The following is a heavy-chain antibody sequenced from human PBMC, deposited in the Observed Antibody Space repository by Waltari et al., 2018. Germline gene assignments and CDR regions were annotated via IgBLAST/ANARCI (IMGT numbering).Heavy chain of an antibody. D-gene: IGHD3-22*01. Sequence: QLQLPESGTGLVKTTETLSLTCTVPGRSISSSNYYWGWIRQHPGMGLEWIGSIYYSGSTYYNPSLKSRVTISVDTSKNQFYLKLNSVTAADTAVHYCARSGYYDSSGYYWWFDPWGQGTLVTVSS. CDR1: GRSISSSNYY. CDR2: IYYSGST. CDR3: ARSGYYDSSGYYWWFDP. J-gene: IGHJ5*02. V-gene: IGHV4-39*01.